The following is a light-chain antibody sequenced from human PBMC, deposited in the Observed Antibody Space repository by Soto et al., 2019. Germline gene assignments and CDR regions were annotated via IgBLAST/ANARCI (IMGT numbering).Light chain of an antibody. V-gene: IGKV3-20*01. Sequence: EIVLTQSPGTLSLSPGERATLSCRASQSVSSSYLAWYQQKPGQAPRLLIFGASSRATGIPDRFSGSGSGTDFTLTISRLEPEDFALYYCQQYGSSLLLTFGGGTKVEIK. CDR1: QSVSSSY. CDR2: GAS. CDR3: QQYGSSLLLT. J-gene: IGKJ4*01.